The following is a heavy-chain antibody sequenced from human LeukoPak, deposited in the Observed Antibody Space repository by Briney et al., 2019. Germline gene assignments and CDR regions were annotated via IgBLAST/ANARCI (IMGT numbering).Heavy chain of an antibody. V-gene: IGHV4-34*01. J-gene: IGHJ3*02. Sequence: SETLSLTCAVYGGSFTDYYWTWIRQPPGKGLEWIGEINHGGYTNYSPTLKSRVTLSVDTSKNQFSLKLSSVTAADTAVYFCARDMIVGGLGAFDIWGQGTIVTVSS. CDR3: ARDMIVGGLGAFDI. CDR1: GGSFTDYY. CDR2: INHGGYT. D-gene: IGHD3-22*01.